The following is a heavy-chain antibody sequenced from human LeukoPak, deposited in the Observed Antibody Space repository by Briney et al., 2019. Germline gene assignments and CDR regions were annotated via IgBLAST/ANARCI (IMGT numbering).Heavy chain of an antibody. CDR2: IYYSGST. D-gene: IGHD3-22*01. Sequence: PPETLSLTCTVSGGSISGSNYYWGWVRQPPGKGLEWIGSIYYSGSTYYNPSLKSRVTISVDTSKNQFSLKLSSVTAADTAVYYCASQVHDSSGYYLDYWGQGTLVTVSS. V-gene: IGHV4-39*01. CDR3: ASQVHDSSGYYLDY. CDR1: GGSISGSNYY. J-gene: IGHJ4*02.